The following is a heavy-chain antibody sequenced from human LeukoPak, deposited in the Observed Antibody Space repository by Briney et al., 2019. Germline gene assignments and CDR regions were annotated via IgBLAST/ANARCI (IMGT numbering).Heavy chain of an antibody. V-gene: IGHV3-53*01. D-gene: IGHD3-10*01. CDR1: GFTVSSNY. Sequence: GGSLRLSCAASGFTVSSNYMSWVRQAPGKGLEWVSVIYSGGSTYYADSVKGRFTISRDNSKNTLYLQMNSLRAEDTAVYYCASPGGNYGSGSYSFDYWGQGTLVIVSS. CDR3: ASPGGNYGSGSYSFDY. CDR2: IYSGGST. J-gene: IGHJ4*02.